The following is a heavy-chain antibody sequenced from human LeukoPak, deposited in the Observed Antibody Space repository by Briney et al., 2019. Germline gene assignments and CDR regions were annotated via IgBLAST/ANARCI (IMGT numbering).Heavy chain of an antibody. Sequence: NPGGSLRLSCAASGFTFSSYSMNWVRQAPGKGLERVSSISSSSSYIYYADSVKGRFTISRDNAKNSLYLQMNSLRAEDTAVYYCAISQTYSSGWYSAAFDIWGQGTMVTVSS. CDR2: ISSSSSYI. D-gene: IGHD6-19*01. CDR3: AISQTYSSGWYSAAFDI. J-gene: IGHJ3*02. CDR1: GFTFSSYS. V-gene: IGHV3-21*01.